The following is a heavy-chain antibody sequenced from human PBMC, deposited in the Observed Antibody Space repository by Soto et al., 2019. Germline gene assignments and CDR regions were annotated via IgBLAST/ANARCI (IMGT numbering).Heavy chain of an antibody. Sequence: QVQLVQSGTEVKKPGASVKVSCKASGYTFTNYGISWVRQAPGQGLEWMGWISPYNRNTDYAQKFQGRVTMTTDTPTSTAYTELSSLRSDDTAVYCCAGDVTVGTGDNWGQRTLVT. J-gene: IGHJ4*02. CDR1: GYTFTNYG. D-gene: IGHD7-27*01. V-gene: IGHV1-18*01. CDR2: ISPYNRNT. CDR3: AGDVTVGTGDN.